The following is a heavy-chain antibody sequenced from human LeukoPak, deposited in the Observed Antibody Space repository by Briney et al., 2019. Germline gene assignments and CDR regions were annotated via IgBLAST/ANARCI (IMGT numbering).Heavy chain of an antibody. V-gene: IGHV1-8*03. D-gene: IGHD2-2*01. Sequence: VSVKVSCKASGYTFTSYDINWVRQATGQGLEWMGWMNPNSGNTGYAQKFQGRVTITRNTSISTAYMELSSLRSEDTAVYYCARTPYPENWFDPWGQGTLVTVSS. CDR3: ARTPYPENWFDP. J-gene: IGHJ5*02. CDR1: GYTFTSYD. CDR2: MNPNSGNT.